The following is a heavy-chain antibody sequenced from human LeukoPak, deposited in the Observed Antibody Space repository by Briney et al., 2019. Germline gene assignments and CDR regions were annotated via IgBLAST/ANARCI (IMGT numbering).Heavy chain of an antibody. CDR1: GYSFTGYN. CDR3: ARDWAPGYDYGDHNPDY. D-gene: IGHD4-17*01. Sequence: GASVKVSCKASGYSFTGYNMPWVRQAPGQGLEWMGWINPNSGGTNYAQKFQGRVTMTRDTSISTAYMELSRLRSDDTAVYYCARDWAPGYDYGDHNPDYWGQGTLVTVSS. V-gene: IGHV1-2*02. CDR2: INPNSGGT. J-gene: IGHJ4*02.